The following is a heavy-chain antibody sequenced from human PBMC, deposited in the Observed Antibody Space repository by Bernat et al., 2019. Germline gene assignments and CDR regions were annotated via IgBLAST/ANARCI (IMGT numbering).Heavy chain of an antibody. CDR3: ATVGRGGFDY. D-gene: IGHD3-16*01. Sequence: EVQLVESGGGLVKPGGSLRLSCAASGFTFTNAWMSWVRQAPGKGLEWLGRIKSKTDGGTTDYAAPVKGRFTISRDDSKNTLYLQVNSLTTEDTAVYYCATVGRGGFDYWGQGTLVTVSS. CDR1: GFTFTNAW. J-gene: IGHJ4*02. CDR2: IKSKTDGGTT. V-gene: IGHV3-15*01.